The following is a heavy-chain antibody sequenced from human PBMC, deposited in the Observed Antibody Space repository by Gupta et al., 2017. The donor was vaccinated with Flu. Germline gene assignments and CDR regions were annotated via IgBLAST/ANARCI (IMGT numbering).Heavy chain of an antibody. CDR2: ISYDGSNK. V-gene: IGHV3-30*18. D-gene: IGHD6-6*01. J-gene: IGHJ6*02. CDR3: AKDQYSSSSLHPHGMDV. Sequence: MHWVRQAPGKGLEWVAVISYDGSNKYYADSVKGRFTISRDNSKNTLYLQMNSLRAEDTAVYYCAKDQYSSSSLHPHGMDVWGPGTTVTVSS.